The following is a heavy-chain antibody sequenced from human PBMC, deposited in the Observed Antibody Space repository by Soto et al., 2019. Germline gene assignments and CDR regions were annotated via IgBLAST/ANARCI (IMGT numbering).Heavy chain of an antibody. CDR1: GGSFSGYY. CDR2: INHSGST. D-gene: IGHD3-10*01. CDR3: ARGTYYYGSGSYYKSPHYYYYYYMDV. V-gene: IGHV4-34*01. J-gene: IGHJ6*03. Sequence: SETLSLTCAVYGGSFSGYYWSWIRQPPGKGLEWIGEINHSGSTNYNPSLKSRVTISVDTSKNQFSLKLSSVTAADTAVYYCARGTYYYGSGSYYKSPHYYYYYYMDVWGKGTTVTVSS.